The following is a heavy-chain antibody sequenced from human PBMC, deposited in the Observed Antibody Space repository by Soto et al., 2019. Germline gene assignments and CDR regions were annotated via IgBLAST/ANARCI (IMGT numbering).Heavy chain of an antibody. D-gene: IGHD5-12*01. V-gene: IGHV3-23*01. CDR3: AKVKGYSGYGEGWFDP. CDR1: GFIFKDFA. CDR2: ISSSDDST. J-gene: IGHJ5*02. Sequence: GGSLRLSCAASGFIFKDFAMSWVRQAPGKGLEWVSTISSSDDSTYSADSVRGRFTISRDNSKNTLYLQMNSLRAEDTAVYYCAKVKGYSGYGEGWFDPWGQGTLVTVS.